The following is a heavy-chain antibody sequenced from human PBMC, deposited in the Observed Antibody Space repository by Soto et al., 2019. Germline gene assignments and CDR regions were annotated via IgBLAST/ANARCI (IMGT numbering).Heavy chain of an antibody. Sequence: PGGSLRLSCAASGFTFSSYWIHWVRQAPGKGLVWVSRISSVGTSTSYACSVKGPFTFSRDNSKNTLYLLIISLIPDDTAVFFCAKGYSTGWSEGYFAYWGLGALVTVSS. V-gene: IGHV3-74*01. J-gene: IGHJ4*02. D-gene: IGHD6-19*01. CDR1: GFTFSSYW. CDR3: AKGYSTGWSEGYFAY. CDR2: ISSVGTST.